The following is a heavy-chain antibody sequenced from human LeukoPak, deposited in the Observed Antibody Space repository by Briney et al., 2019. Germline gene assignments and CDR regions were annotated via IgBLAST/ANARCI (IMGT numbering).Heavy chain of an antibody. CDR1: GTSFISYY. J-gene: IGHJ4*02. D-gene: IGHD4-17*01. Sequence: SETLSHTCGVSGTSFISYYWSWIRQPPGKGLAGIGEVNHSGYTNMNPSLKSRVTISVDTSKNQFSLMMTSVTAADTAVYFCARMTTGHDYWGQGTLVTVSS. V-gene: IGHV4-34*01. CDR2: VNHSGYT. CDR3: ARMTTGHDY.